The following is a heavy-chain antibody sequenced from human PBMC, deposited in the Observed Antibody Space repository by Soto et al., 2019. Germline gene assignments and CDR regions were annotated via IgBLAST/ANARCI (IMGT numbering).Heavy chain of an antibody. CDR2: IYYSGST. J-gene: IGHJ4*02. V-gene: IGHV4-59*08. CDR1: GCSISSYY. CDR3: ARHHDS. Sequence: SETLSLTCTVSGCSISSYYWSWIRQPPGEGLEWIGYIYYSGSTNYNPSLKSRVTISVDTSKNQFSLKLSSVTAADTAVYYCARHHDSWGQGTLVTVSS.